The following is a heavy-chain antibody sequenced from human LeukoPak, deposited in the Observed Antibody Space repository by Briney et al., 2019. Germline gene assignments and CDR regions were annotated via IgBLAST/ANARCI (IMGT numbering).Heavy chain of an antibody. V-gene: IGHV3-7*01. CDR3: ARDVVSRYYFDY. CDR2: IKQDGSEK. J-gene: IGHJ4*02. CDR1: GFTFSSYW. D-gene: IGHD5/OR15-5a*01. Sequence: PGGPLRLSCAASGFTFSSYWMSWVRQAPGKGLEWVANIKQDGSEKYYVDSVKGRFTISRDNAKNSLYLRMNSLRSEDTAVYYCARDVVSRYYFDYCGQGTLVTVSS.